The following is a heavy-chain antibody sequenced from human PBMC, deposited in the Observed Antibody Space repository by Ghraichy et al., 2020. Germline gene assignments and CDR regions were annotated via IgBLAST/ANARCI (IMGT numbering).Heavy chain of an antibody. V-gene: IGHV3-15*01. Sequence: GESLNISCAASGFTFSNAWMSWVRQAPGKGLEWVGRIKSKTDGGTTDYAAPVKGRFTISRDDSKNTLYLQMNSLKTEDTAVYYCTTDNTDVFDWQIGRFDYWGQGTLVTVSS. D-gene: IGHD3-9*01. CDR3: TTDNTDVFDWQIGRFDY. CDR1: GFTFSNAW. CDR2: IKSKTDGGTT. J-gene: IGHJ4*02.